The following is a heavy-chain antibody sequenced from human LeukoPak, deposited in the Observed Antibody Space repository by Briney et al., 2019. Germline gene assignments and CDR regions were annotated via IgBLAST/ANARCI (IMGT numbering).Heavy chain of an antibody. CDR3: ARAPGAFDI. CDR1: GGSISSGGYY. V-gene: IGHV4-31*03. Sequence: SQTLSLTCTVSGGSISSGGYYWSWIRQHPGKGLEWIGYIYYSGSTYYNPSLKSRLTISVDTSENHFSLKLSSVTAADTAIYFCARAPGAFDIWGQGTMVTVSS. J-gene: IGHJ3*02. CDR2: IYYSGST.